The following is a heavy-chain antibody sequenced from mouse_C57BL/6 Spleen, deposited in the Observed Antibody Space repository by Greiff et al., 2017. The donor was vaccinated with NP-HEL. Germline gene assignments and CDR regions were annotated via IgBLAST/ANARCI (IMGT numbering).Heavy chain of an antibody. J-gene: IGHJ4*01. D-gene: IGHD2-5*01. Sequence: QVQLQQPGAELVRPGSSVKLSCKASGYTFTSYWMHWVKQRPIQGLEWIGNIDPSDSETHYNQKFKDKATLTVDKYSSTAYMQLSSLTSEDSAVYYCARGGYSNYERDAMDYWGQGTSVTVSS. CDR1: GYTFTSYW. V-gene: IGHV1-52*01. CDR2: IDPSDSET. CDR3: ARGGYSNYERDAMDY.